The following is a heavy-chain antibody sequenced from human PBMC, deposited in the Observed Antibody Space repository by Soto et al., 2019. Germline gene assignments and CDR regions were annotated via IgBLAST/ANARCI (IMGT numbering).Heavy chain of an antibody. J-gene: IGHJ5*02. V-gene: IGHV4-39*01. Sequence: SQTLPLTWTVAGGSISNSSDCWGWIRQPPGKGLEWIGNIYYSGSTYYNPSLKSRVTISVDTSKNQFSLKLSSVTAADTAVYYCARRQSSPWFDPWGQGTLVTVSS. CDR2: IYYSGST. CDR1: GGSISNSSDC. CDR3: ARRQSSPWFDP. D-gene: IGHD2-15*01.